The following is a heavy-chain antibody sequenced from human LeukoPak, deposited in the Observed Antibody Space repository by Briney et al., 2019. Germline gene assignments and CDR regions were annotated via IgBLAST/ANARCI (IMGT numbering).Heavy chain of an antibody. V-gene: IGHV3-23*01. CDR3: ASGIMVSFGGRF. J-gene: IGHJ4*02. Sequence: GGSLRLSCAASGFTFSTYWMSWVRQAPGKGLEWVSTISGSGDNTYHADSVKGRFTISRDNSKNTLYLQMNSLRAEDAAVYYCASGIMVSFGGRFWGQGTLVTVSS. D-gene: IGHD3-16*01. CDR1: GFTFSTYW. CDR2: ISGSGDNT.